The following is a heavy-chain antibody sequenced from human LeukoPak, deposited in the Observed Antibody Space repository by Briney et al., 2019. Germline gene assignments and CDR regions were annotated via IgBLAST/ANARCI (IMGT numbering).Heavy chain of an antibody. J-gene: IGHJ5*02. V-gene: IGHV4-31*03. Sequence: ASETLSLTCTVSGGSISGGGYYWTWIRQHPGKGLEWIGYIYYSGNTDYNPSLKSRVTISVDTSKNQFSLKLSSVTAADTAVYYCARNSLGQWLVNWFDPWGQGTLVTVSS. CDR1: GGSISGGGYY. D-gene: IGHD6-19*01. CDR2: IYYSGNT. CDR3: ARNSLGQWLVNWFDP.